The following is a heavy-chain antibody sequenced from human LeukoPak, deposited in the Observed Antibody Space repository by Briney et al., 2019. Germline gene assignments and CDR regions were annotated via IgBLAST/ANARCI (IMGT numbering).Heavy chain of an antibody. CDR1: GDSISSYY. CDR2: IYNSGST. CDR3: AGDRNSNRWHKY. Sequence: PSETLSLTCSVSGDSISSYYWSWIRQPPGKGLEWIGYIYNSGSTNYNPSLKSRVTISADTSKNQFSLRLSSVTAADTAVYYCAGDRNSNRWHKYWGQGTLVTVSS. V-gene: IGHV4-59*08. J-gene: IGHJ4*02. D-gene: IGHD6-13*01.